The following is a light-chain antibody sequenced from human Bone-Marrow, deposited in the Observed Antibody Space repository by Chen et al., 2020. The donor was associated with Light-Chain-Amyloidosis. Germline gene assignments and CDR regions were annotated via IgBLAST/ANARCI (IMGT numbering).Light chain of an antibody. CDR1: SSDVGGDNH. V-gene: IGLV2-14*01. CDR2: EVT. J-gene: IGLJ1*01. Sequence: QSALTQPPSVSGSPVQSITISSTGTSSDVGGDNHVSWYQQHPDKAPKLMIYEVTNRPSWVPDRFSGSKSDNTASLTISGLQTEDEADYFCSSYTITNTLVFGSGTRVTVL. CDR3: SSYTITNTLV.